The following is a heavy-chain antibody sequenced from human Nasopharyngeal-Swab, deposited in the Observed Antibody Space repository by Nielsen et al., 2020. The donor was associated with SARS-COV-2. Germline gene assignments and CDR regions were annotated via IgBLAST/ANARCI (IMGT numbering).Heavy chain of an antibody. D-gene: IGHD6-19*01. Sequence: WIPQPPGKGLEWVAVIWYDGSNKYYADSVKGRFTISRDNSKNTLCLQMNSLRAEDTAVYYCARGTCDSSGWRPGMDVWGQGTTVTVSS. CDR3: ARGTCDSSGWRPGMDV. CDR2: IWYDGSNK. V-gene: IGHV3-33*01. J-gene: IGHJ6*02.